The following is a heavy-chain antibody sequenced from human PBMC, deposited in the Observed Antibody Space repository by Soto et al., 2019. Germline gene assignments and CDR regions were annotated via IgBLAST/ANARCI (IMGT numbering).Heavy chain of an antibody. Sequence: GGSLRLSCAASGFTFDDSAMHWVRQTPGKGLEWVSGITWNGGYIAYADSVKGRFTISRDNAKNSLYLQMNSLRAEDTALYYCAKGRSGYYSDAFDIWGQGTKVTVSS. CDR3: AKGRSGYYSDAFDI. CDR2: ITWNGGYI. J-gene: IGHJ3*02. V-gene: IGHV3-9*01. CDR1: GFTFDDSA. D-gene: IGHD3-22*01.